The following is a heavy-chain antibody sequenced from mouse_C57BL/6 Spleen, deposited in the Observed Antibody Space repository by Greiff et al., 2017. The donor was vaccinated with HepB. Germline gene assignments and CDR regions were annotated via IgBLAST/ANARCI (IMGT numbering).Heavy chain of an antibody. CDR1: GYAFSSSW. CDR2: IYPGDGDT. CDR3: ARSGDAMDY. V-gene: IGHV1-82*01. J-gene: IGHJ4*01. Sequence: LLESGPELVKPGASVKISCKASGYAFSSSWMNWVKQRPGKGLEWIGRIYPGDGDTNYNGKFKGKATLTADKSSSTAYMQLSSLTSEDSAVYFCARSGDAMDYWGQGTSVTVSS.